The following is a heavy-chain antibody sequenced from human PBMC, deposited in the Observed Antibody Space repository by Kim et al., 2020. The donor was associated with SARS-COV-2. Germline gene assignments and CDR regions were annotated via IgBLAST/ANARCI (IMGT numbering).Heavy chain of an antibody. V-gene: IGHV3-15*01. Sequence: GGSLRLSCAASRFTFSYAWMSWVRQAPGKGLEWVGRIKSKPDGGTTDYAAPVKGRFTISRDDSKNTLYLQMNSLKTEDTAVYYCTTGLGGSWGQGTLVTVSS. J-gene: IGHJ5*02. CDR1: RFTFSYAW. D-gene: IGHD3-10*01. CDR3: TTGLGGS. CDR2: IKSKPDGGTT.